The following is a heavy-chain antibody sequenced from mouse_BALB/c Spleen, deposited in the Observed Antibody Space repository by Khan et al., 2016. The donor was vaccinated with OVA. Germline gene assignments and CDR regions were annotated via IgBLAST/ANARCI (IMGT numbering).Heavy chain of an antibody. CDR1: GYSFTVYY. CDR3: ARGYDFFAY. CDR2: VNPNSGNT. D-gene: IGHD2-14*01. J-gene: IGHJ3*01. V-gene: IGHV1-26*01. Sequence: VQLKESGPDLVKPGASVKISCKASGYSFTVYYMSWVKQSHGKSLEWIGRVNPNSGNTNYNQEFKGKAILTVDKSSNTAYMELRSLTSEDSAVYYCARGYDFFAYWGQGTLVTVSA.